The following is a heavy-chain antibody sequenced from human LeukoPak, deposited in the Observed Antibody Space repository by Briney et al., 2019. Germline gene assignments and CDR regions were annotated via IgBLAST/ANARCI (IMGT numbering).Heavy chain of an antibody. V-gene: IGHV3-7*01. D-gene: IGHD3-10*01. CDR2: IKQDGSEK. CDR1: GFTFSSYW. CDR3: AKETSIWFGESLFDY. J-gene: IGHJ4*02. Sequence: GGSLRLSCAASGFTFSSYWMSWVRQAPGKGLEGVANIKQDGSEKYYVDSVKGRFTISRDNAKNSLYLQMNSLRAEDTAVYYCAKETSIWFGESLFDYWGQGTLVTVSS.